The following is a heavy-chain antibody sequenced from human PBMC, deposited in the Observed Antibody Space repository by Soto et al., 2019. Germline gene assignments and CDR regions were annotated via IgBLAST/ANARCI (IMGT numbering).Heavy chain of an antibody. Sequence: SGPTLVNPTQTLTLTCTFSGFSLSSSRVGVAWIRQPPGKALEWLAVIYWDGDKRYSPSLRSRLTITKDTSKNQVVLTMTNVDPVDTATYFCAHLMITYGGVVADDAFDFWGQGTMVTISS. D-gene: IGHD3-16*02. V-gene: IGHV2-5*02. CDR1: GFSLSSSRVG. CDR2: IYWDGDK. J-gene: IGHJ3*01. CDR3: AHLMITYGGVVADDAFDF.